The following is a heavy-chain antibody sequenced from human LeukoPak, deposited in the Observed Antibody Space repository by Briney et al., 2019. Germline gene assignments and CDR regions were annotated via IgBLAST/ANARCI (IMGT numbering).Heavy chain of an antibody. D-gene: IGHD3-22*01. Sequence: SETLSLTCTVSGGSISSGGYYWSWIRQHPGKGLEWIGYIYYSGSTYYNPSLKSRVTISVDTSKNQFSLKLSSVTAADTAVYYCARGGRYYYDSSGYSHWGQGTLVAVSS. CDR3: ARGGRYYYDSSGYSH. V-gene: IGHV4-31*03. J-gene: IGHJ4*02. CDR2: IYYSGST. CDR1: GGSISSGGYY.